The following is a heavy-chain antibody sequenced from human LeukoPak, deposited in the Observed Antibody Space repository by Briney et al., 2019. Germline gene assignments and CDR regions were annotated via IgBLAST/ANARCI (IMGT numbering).Heavy chain of an antibody. CDR3: AKAFPKGIAVAGPDY. J-gene: IGHJ4*02. CDR1: GFTFSSYA. CDR2: ISGSGGST. D-gene: IGHD6-19*01. Sequence: GGSLRLSCAASGFTFSSYAMSWARQAPGKGLEWVSAISGSGGSTYYADSVKGRFTISRDNSKNTPYLQMNSLRAEDTAVYYCAKAFPKGIAVAGPDYWGQGTLVTVSS. V-gene: IGHV3-23*01.